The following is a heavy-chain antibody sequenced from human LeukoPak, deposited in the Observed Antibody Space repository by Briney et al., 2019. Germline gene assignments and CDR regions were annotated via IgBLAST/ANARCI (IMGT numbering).Heavy chain of an antibody. J-gene: IGHJ4*02. CDR3: AKDLLYYYDSSGYPTLDY. CDR1: GFTFSNNW. V-gene: IGHV3-7*01. Sequence: GGSLRLSCAASGFTFSNNWMTWVRQAPGKGLEWVASVKKDASEKYYVDSVKGRFTISRDNSKNALYLQMNSLRAEDTAVYYCAKDLLYYYDSSGYPTLDYWGQGTLVTVSS. CDR2: VKKDASEK. D-gene: IGHD3-22*01.